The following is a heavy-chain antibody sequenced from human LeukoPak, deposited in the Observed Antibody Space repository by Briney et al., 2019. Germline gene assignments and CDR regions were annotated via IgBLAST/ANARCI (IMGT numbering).Heavy chain of an antibody. CDR3: ARYGVSYAYDY. V-gene: IGHV4-59*11. CDR2: IYYSRSP. CDR1: GASISGHY. Sequence: KPSETLSLTCTVSGASISGHYWSGFRQPPGKVLEWIGQIYYSRSPNYDPSLKSRVTMSVDTSKNQFSLKLISVTAADTAVYYCARYGVSYAYDYQGQGILVTVSS. J-gene: IGHJ4*02. D-gene: IGHD4-17*01.